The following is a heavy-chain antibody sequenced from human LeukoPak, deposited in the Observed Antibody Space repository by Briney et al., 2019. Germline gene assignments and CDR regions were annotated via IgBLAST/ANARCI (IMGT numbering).Heavy chain of an antibody. CDR1: GYTLTELS. V-gene: IGHV1-24*01. J-gene: IGHJ4*02. Sequence: EASVKVSCKVSGYTLTELSMHWVRQAPGKGLEWMGGFDPEDGETIYAQKFQGRVTMTEDTSTDTAYMELSSLRSEDTAVYYCATGRMVRGVIPFDYWGQGTLVTVSS. CDR3: ATGRMVRGVIPFDY. D-gene: IGHD3-10*01. CDR2: FDPEDGET.